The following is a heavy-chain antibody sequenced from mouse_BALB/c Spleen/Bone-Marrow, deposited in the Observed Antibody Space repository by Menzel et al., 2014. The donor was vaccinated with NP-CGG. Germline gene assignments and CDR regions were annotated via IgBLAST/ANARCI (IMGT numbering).Heavy chain of an antibody. V-gene: IGHV7-3*02. CDR1: GFTFTDYY. CDR3: ARFPMDY. CDR2: IRHKAYGYTT. Sequence: EVHLVESGGGLVQPGGSLRLSCTTSGFTFTDYYMSWVRQPPGKALEWLAFIRHKAYGYTTEYSASVRGRFTISRDNSQSIRYLQMNTLRAEDSATYYCARFPMDYWGQGTSVTVSS. J-gene: IGHJ4*01.